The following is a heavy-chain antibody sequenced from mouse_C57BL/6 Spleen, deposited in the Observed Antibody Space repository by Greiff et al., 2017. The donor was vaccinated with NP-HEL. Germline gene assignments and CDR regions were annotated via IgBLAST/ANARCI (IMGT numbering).Heavy chain of an antibody. CDR1: GYTFTSYW. V-gene: IGHV1-64*01. CDR3: ARALYYYGSSPYYAMDY. Sequence: VQLQQPGAELVKPGASVKLSCKASGYTFTSYWMHWVKQRPGQGLEWIGMIPPNSGSTNYNEKFKSKATLTVDKSSSTAYMQLSSLTSEDSAVYYCARALYYYGSSPYYAMDYWGQGTSVTVSS. CDR2: IPPNSGST. D-gene: IGHD1-1*01. J-gene: IGHJ4*01.